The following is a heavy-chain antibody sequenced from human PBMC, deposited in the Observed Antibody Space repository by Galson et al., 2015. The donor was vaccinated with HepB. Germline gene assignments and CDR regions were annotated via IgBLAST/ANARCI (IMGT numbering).Heavy chain of an antibody. CDR1: GFTFSNAW. J-gene: IGHJ4*02. CDR2: IKSKTDSGTT. Sequence: SLRLSCAASGFTFSNAWMSWVRQAPGKGLEWVGRIKSKTDSGTTDYAAPVKGRFTISRDDSKNTLYLQMDSLRGEDTAVYRCVKGAVEKATITADYWGQGTLVTVSS. D-gene: IGHD5-24*01. CDR3: VKGAVEKATITADY. V-gene: IGHV3-15*01.